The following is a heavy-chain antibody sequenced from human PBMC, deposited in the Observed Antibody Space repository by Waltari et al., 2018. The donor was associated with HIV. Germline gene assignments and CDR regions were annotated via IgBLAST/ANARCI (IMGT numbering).Heavy chain of an antibody. D-gene: IGHD2-21*02. CDR3: ARGPPVTLDV. Sequence: QVQMVESGGGVVQPGRSLSLSCTASGFIFEKYGSHWVRQAPGKGLQWVTVISFDGGNKKYAESVKGRFTISRDNSNNTVYLQMNSLRIDDSGVYYCARGPPVTLDVWGRGTTVTVS. J-gene: IGHJ6*02. CDR2: ISFDGGNK. V-gene: IGHV3-30*03. CDR1: GFIFEKYG.